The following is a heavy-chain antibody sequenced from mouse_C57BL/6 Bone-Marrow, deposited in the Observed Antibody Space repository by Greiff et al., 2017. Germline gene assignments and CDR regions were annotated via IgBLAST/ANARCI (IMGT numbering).Heavy chain of an antibody. V-gene: IGHV1-52*01. D-gene: IGHD2-3*01. CDR2: IDPSDSET. J-gene: IGHJ3*01. Sequence: QVQLQQPGAELVRPGSSMKLSCKASGYTFTSYWMHWVKQRPIQGLEWIGNIDPSDSETHYNQKFKDKATLTVDKSSSTAYMQLSSLTSEDSAVYYCARWDDPRFAYWGQGTLVTVSA. CDR3: ARWDDPRFAY. CDR1: GYTFTSYW.